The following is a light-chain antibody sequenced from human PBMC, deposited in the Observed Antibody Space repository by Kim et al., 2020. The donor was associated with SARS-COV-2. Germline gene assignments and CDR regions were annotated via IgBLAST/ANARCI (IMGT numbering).Light chain of an antibody. CDR3: QTWDTGINV. CDR1: SGHSSNA. V-gene: IGLV4-69*01. CDR2: LNSDGSH. Sequence: QLVLTQSPSASASLGASVKLTFTLRSGHSSNAIAWHQQPQERGHRYLMKLNSDGSHTKGDGIPDRFSGSSSGAERYLTISSLQSEDEADYDCQTWDTGINVFGGGTQRTVL. J-gene: IGLJ3*02.